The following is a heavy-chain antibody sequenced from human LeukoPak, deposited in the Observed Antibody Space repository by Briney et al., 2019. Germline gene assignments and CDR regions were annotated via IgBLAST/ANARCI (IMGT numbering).Heavy chain of an antibody. Sequence: PGGSLRLSCAASGFTFSSYAMSWVRQAPGKGLEWVSAISGSGGSTHYADSVKGRFTISRDNSKITLYLQMNSLRAEDTAVYYCAKGDVLRYFDWPTSPPNYWGQGTLVTVSS. D-gene: IGHD3-9*01. CDR1: GFTFSSYA. CDR3: AKGDVLRYFDWPTSPPNY. V-gene: IGHV3-23*01. CDR2: ISGSGGST. J-gene: IGHJ4*02.